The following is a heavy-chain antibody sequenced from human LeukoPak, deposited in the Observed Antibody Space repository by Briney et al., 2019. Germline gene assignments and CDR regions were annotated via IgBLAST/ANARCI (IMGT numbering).Heavy chain of an antibody. J-gene: IGHJ5*02. CDR3: ARGVGWLYGNWFDP. V-gene: IGHV4-34*01. CDR1: GGSFSGYY. CDR2: INHSGST. D-gene: IGHD6-19*01. Sequence: KPSETLSLTCAVYGGSFSGYYWSWIRQPPGKGLEWIGEINHSGSTNYNPSLKSRVTISVDTSKNQFSLKLSSVTAADTAVYYCARGVGWLYGNWFDPWGQGTLVTVSS.